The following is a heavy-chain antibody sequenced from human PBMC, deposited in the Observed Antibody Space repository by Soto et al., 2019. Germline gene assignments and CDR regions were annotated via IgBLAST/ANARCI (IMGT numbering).Heavy chain of an antibody. J-gene: IGHJ5*02. D-gene: IGHD6-13*01. CDR2: ISSNGGST. V-gene: IGHV3-64D*06. CDR3: VKGSIAAALFPNWFDP. CDR1: GFTFSSYA. Sequence: GGSLRLSCSASGFTFSSYAMHWVRQAPGKGLEYVSAISSNGGSTYYADSVKGRFTISRDNSKNTLYLQMSSLRAEDTAVYYCVKGSIAAALFPNWFDPWGQGTPVTVSS.